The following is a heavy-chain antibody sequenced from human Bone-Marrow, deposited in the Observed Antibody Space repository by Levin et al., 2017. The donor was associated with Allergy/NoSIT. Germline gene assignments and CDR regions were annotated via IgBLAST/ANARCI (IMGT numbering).Heavy chain of an antibody. J-gene: IGHJ4*02. Sequence: GESLKISCTASGFTFGDYAMSWVRQAPGKGLEWVGFIRSKAYGGTTEYAASVKGRFTISRDDSKSIAYLQMNSLKTEDTAVYYCTGDRGGIAAAGVSKYWGQGTLVTVSS. CDR1: GFTFGDYA. D-gene: IGHD6-13*01. CDR2: IRSKAYGGTT. V-gene: IGHV3-49*04. CDR3: TGDRGGIAAAGVSKY.